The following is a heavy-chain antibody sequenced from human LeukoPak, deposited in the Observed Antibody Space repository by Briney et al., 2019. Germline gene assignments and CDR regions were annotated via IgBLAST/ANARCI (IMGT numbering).Heavy chain of an antibody. D-gene: IGHD1-26*01. CDR3: ARVGGSNHYYYGMDV. CDR2: VYYSGST. V-gene: IGHV4-59*01. J-gene: IGHJ6*02. Sequence: SETLSLTCTVSGVSISSYYWSWIRQPPGKGLEWIGYVYYSGSTNYNPSLKSRVTMSVDTSKNQFSLKLSSVTSADTAVYYCARVGGSNHYYYGMDVWGQGTTVTVSS. CDR1: GVSISSYY.